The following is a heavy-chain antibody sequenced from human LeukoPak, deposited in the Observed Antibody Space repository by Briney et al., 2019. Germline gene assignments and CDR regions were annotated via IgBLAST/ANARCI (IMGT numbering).Heavy chain of an antibody. D-gene: IGHD4-23*01. Sequence: PGGSLRLSCAASGFTFSSYAMHWVRQAPGKGLEWVAVISYDGSNKYYADSVKGRFTISRDNSKNTLYLQMNSLRAEDTAVYYCASNSVVPRYYYYYGMDVWGKGTTVTVSS. CDR1: GFTFSSYA. CDR2: ISYDGSNK. V-gene: IGHV3-30-3*01. J-gene: IGHJ6*04. CDR3: ASNSVVPRYYYYYGMDV.